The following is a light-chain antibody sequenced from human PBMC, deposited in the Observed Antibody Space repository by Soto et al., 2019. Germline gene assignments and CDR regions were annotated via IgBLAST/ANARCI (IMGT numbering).Light chain of an antibody. V-gene: IGKV1-39*01. CDR1: QAIDNY. Sequence: DIQMTQSPSSLSASVGDRVTITCRASQAIDNYLNWYQHKPGKAPELLILAASIVQSGVPSRFSGGGFGTDFSLTISSLHPEDFATYYCQQSYRTPLTFGGATKVEI. J-gene: IGKJ4*01. CDR2: AAS. CDR3: QQSYRTPLT.